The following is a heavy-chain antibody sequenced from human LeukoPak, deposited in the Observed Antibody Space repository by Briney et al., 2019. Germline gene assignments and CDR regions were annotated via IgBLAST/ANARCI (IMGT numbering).Heavy chain of an antibody. CDR3: ARDPSQGYGN. D-gene: IGHD4-17*01. V-gene: IGHV1-2*02. CDR1: GYTFTSYD. J-gene: IGHJ4*02. Sequence: GASVKVSCKASGYTFTSYDINWVRQATGQGLEWMGWINPNSGGTKYAQKFQGRFIMTRDTSISTAYMELSSLRSDDTAVFYCARDPSQGYGNWGQGTLVTVSS. CDR2: INPNSGGT.